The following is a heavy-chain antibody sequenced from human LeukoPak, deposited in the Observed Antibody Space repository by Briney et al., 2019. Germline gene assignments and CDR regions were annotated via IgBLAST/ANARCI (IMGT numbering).Heavy chain of an antibody. CDR3: ARDQVLWFGELSGAFDI. CDR2: INSDGNIT. Sequence: GGSLRLSCAASGFTFSTYWMHWVRQPPGKGLVWVSPINSDGNITSYADSVKGRFTISRDNAKNTLYLQMNSLRAEDTAVYYCARDQVLWFGELSGAFDIWGQGTMVTVSS. V-gene: IGHV3-74*01. CDR1: GFTFSTYW. J-gene: IGHJ3*02. D-gene: IGHD3-10*01.